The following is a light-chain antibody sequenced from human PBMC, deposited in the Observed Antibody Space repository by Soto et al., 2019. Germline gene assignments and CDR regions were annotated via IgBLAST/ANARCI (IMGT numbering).Light chain of an antibody. Sequence: EIVLTQSPGTLSLSPGERATLSCRASQSVSTSYLAWYQQKPGQAPRLLIYGASSRATGIPDRFSGSGSLGAFTLAVNSRAREGGYVDYCQQFGGLPLTFGGGIMMDFK. CDR3: QQFGGLPLT. V-gene: IGKV3-20*01. CDR1: QSVSTSY. CDR2: GAS. J-gene: IGKJ4*01.